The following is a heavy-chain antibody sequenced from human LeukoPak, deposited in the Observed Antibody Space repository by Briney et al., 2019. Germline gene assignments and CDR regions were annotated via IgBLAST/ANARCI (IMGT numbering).Heavy chain of an antibody. Sequence: ASVEVSCKASGYTFTSYDINWVRQATGQGLEWMGWMNPNSGNTGYAQKFQGRVTMTRNTSISTAYMELSSLRSEDTAVYYCARAITMVRGVIINDYYYYYMDVWGKGTTVTISS. D-gene: IGHD3-10*01. CDR3: ARAITMVRGVIINDYYYYYMDV. V-gene: IGHV1-8*01. J-gene: IGHJ6*03. CDR2: MNPNSGNT. CDR1: GYTFTSYD.